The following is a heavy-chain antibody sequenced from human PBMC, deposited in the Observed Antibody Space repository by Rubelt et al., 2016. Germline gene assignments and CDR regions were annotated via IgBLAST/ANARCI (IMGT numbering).Heavy chain of an antibody. CDR3: ARGMRWFGENY. V-gene: IGHV7-4-1*02. CDR1: GYTFTSYA. CDR2: INTNTGNP. J-gene: IGHJ4*02. D-gene: IGHD3-10*01. Sequence: QVQLVQSGSELKKPGASVKVSCKASGYTFTSYAMNWVRQAPGQGLEWMRWINTNTGNPTYAQGCTARFVFSLDTSVSTAYLQISSLTAEDTAVYYWARGMRWFGENYGGQGTLVTVSS.